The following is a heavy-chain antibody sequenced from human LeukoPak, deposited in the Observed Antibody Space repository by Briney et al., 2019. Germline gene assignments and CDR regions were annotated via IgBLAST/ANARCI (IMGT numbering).Heavy chain of an antibody. V-gene: IGHV3-73*01. Sequence: PGGSLRLSRAASGFTFSGSAMHWVRQASGKGLEWVGRIRSKANSYATAYAASVKGRFTISRDDSTHTAYLQMKSLKTEDTAVYYCTRSFTVRTSLDYWGQGTLVTVSS. CDR3: TRSFTVRTSLDY. CDR2: IRSKANSYAT. J-gene: IGHJ4*02. D-gene: IGHD4-11*01. CDR1: GFTFSGSA.